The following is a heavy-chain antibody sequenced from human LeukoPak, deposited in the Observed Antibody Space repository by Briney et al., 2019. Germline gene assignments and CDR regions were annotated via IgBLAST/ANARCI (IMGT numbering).Heavy chain of an antibody. V-gene: IGHV1-2*02. CDR3: AFSSGWLTIPDY. Sequence: ASVKVSCKASGYTFTGYYMHWVRQAPGQGLEWMGWINPNSGGTNYAQKFQGRVTMTRDTSISTAYMELSRLRSDDTAVYYCAFSSGWLTIPDYWGQGTLVTVSS. CDR1: GYTFTGYY. J-gene: IGHJ4*02. D-gene: IGHD6-19*01. CDR2: INPNSGGT.